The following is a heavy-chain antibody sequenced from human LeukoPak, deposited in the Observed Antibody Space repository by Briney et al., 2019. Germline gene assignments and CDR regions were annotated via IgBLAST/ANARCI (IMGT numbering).Heavy chain of an antibody. V-gene: IGHV2-70*11. CDR3: ARTYYDILTGYPQDYFDY. J-gene: IGHJ4*02. Sequence: SGPTLVNPTQTLTLTCTFSGFSLSTSGMCVSWIRQPPGKALEWLARIDWDDDKYYSTSLKTRLTISKDTSKNQVVLTMTNMDPVDTATYYCARTYYDILTGYPQDYFDYWGQGTLVTVSS. D-gene: IGHD3-9*01. CDR1: GFSLSTSGMC. CDR2: IDWDDDK.